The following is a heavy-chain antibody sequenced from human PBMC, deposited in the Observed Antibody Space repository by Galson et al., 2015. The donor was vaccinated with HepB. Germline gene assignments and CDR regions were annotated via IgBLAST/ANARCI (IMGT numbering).Heavy chain of an antibody. D-gene: IGHD4-17*01. Sequence: SLRLSCAASGLTVSNAWMSWVRQAPGKGLEWLGRIRSKTDGGTTDYAAPVKGRFTISRDDSKNTLFLQMNSLKTEDTAVYYCTTGGHYYGDLGQGTLVTVSS. CDR3: TTGGHYYGD. CDR1: GLTVSNAW. CDR2: IRSKTDGGTT. V-gene: IGHV3-15*01. J-gene: IGHJ4*02.